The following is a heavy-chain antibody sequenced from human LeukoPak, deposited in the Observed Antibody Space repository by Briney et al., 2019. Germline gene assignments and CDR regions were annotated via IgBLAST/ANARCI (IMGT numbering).Heavy chain of an antibody. CDR3: ARDTQNAFDI. V-gene: IGHV1-2*02. CDR2: INPNSGGT. Sequence: TGGSLRLSCAASGFTFRDFAMHWVRQAPGQGLEWMGWINPNSGGTNYAQKFQGRVTMTRDTSISTAYMELSRLRSDDTAVYYCARDTQNAFDIWGQGTMVTVSS. CDR1: GFTFRDFA. J-gene: IGHJ3*02.